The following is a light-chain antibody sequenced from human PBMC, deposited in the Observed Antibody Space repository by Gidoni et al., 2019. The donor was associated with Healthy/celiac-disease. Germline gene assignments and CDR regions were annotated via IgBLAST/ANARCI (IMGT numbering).Light chain of an antibody. J-gene: IGKJ2*01. V-gene: IGKV1-33*01. CDR1: QDISNY. Sequence: DIQMNPSPSSLSASVGDRVTITCQASQDISNYLNWYQQKPGKAPTLLIYDASNLETGVPSRFSGSGSGTDFTFTISSLQPEDIATYYCQQYDNLPYTFGQGTKLEIK. CDR3: QQYDNLPYT. CDR2: DAS.